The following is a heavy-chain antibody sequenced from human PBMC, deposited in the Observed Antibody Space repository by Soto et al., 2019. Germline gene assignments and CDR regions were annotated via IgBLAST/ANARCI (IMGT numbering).Heavy chain of an antibody. Sequence: GGSLRLSCAASGFTFSSYAMSLVRQAPGKGLEWVSAISGSGSNTYYADSVKGRFTISRDNAKNSLYLQMNSLRAEDTAVYYCARDRSYSAWTIFGVAKDYYYMDVWGKGTTVTVSS. CDR3: ARDRSYSAWTIFGVAKDYYYMDV. CDR1: GFTFSSYA. D-gene: IGHD3-3*01. CDR2: ISGSGSNT. V-gene: IGHV3-23*01. J-gene: IGHJ6*03.